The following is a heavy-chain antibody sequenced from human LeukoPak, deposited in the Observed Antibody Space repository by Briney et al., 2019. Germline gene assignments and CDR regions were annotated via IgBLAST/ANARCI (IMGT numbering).Heavy chain of an antibody. D-gene: IGHD6-13*01. CDR2: IIPILGIA. Sequence: ASVKVSCKASGGTFSSYAISWVRQAPGQGLEWMGRIIPILGIANYAQEFQGRVTITADKSTSTAYMELSSLRSEDTAVYYCARIAAAGLDYWGQGTLVTVSS. J-gene: IGHJ4*02. V-gene: IGHV1-69*04. CDR1: GGTFSSYA. CDR3: ARIAAAGLDY.